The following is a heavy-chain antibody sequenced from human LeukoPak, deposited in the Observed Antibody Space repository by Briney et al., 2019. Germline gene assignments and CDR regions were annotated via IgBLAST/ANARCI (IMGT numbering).Heavy chain of an antibody. Sequence: GGSLRLSCAASGFTLSRYGMNWVRQAPGKGLVWVSRINSEGSSTTYADSVKGRFTISRDNAKNTLILQMNSLRAEGTAVYYCARDYCSRFDYWGQGTLVTVSS. D-gene: IGHD2-21*01. CDR2: INSEGSST. V-gene: IGHV3-74*01. CDR3: ARDYCSRFDY. J-gene: IGHJ4*02. CDR1: GFTLSRYG.